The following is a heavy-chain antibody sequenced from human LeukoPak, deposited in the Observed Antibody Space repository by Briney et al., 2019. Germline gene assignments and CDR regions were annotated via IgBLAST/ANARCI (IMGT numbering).Heavy chain of an antibody. V-gene: IGHV4-34*01. CDR1: GGSFSGYY. J-gene: IGHJ4*02. CDR2: INHSGST. D-gene: IGHD5-18*01. Sequence: SETLSLTCAVYGGSFSGYYWSWIRQPPGKGLEWIGEINHSGSTNYNPSLKSRVTISVDTSKNQFSLKLSSVTAADTAVYYCARATWIQRGGVFDYWGQGTLVTVSS. CDR3: ARATWIQRGGVFDY.